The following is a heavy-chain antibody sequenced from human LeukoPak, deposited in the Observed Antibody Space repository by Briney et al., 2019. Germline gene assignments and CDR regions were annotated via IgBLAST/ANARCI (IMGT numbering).Heavy chain of an antibody. D-gene: IGHD2-2*01. V-gene: IGHV4-59*01. J-gene: IGHJ3*02. CDR3: ARVVVVPAAIYAFDI. Sequence: SETLSLTCTVSGGSISTYYWSWIRQPPGKGLEWIGYIHYSGSTSYNPSLKSRITISVDTSKNQLSLILNSVTAADTAVYYCARVVVVPAAIYAFDIWGQGTMVTVS. CDR1: GGSISTYY. CDR2: IHYSGST.